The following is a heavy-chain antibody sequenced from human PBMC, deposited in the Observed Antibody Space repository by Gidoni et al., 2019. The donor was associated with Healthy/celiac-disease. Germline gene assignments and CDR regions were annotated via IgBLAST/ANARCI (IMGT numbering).Heavy chain of an antibody. CDR2: ISSSSSYI. D-gene: IGHD3-10*01. CDR3: ARDGSYSIRGVTFVDY. J-gene: IGHJ4*02. CDR1: GFTFSSYS. Sequence: EVQLVESGGGLVKPGGSLRLSCAASGFTFSSYSMNWVRQAPGKGREWVSSISSSSSYIYYADSVKGRFTISRDNAKNSLYLQMNSLRAEDTAVYYCARDGSYSIRGVTFVDYWGQGTLVTVSS. V-gene: IGHV3-21*01.